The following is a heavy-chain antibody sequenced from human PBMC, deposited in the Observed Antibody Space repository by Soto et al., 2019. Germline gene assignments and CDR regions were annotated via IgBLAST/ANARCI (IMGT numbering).Heavy chain of an antibody. V-gene: IGHV3-33*01. CDR2: IWYDGSNK. D-gene: IGHD6-13*01. CDR1: GFIFSSYG. CDR3: ARSIAAAGYYYYGMDV. J-gene: IGHJ6*02. Sequence: GGSLRLSCAASGFIFSSYGMHWVRQAPGKGLEWVAVIWYDGSNKYYADSVKGRFTISRDNSKNTLYLQMNSLRAEDTAVYYCARSIAAAGYYYYGMDVWGQGTTVTVSS.